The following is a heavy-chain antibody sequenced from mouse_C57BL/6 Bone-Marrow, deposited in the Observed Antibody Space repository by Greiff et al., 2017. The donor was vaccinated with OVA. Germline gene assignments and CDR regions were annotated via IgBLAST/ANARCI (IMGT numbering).Heavy chain of an antibody. CDR2: IYPRDGST. Sequence: QVQLQQSGPELVKPGASVKLSCKASGYTFTSYDINWVKQRPGQGLERIGWIYPRDGSTKYNEKFKGKATLTVDTSSSKAYMELHSLTSEDSAVYFCARSIYYGKGWYFDVWGTGTTVTVSS. CDR3: ARSIYYGKGWYFDV. CDR1: GYTFTSYD. J-gene: IGHJ1*03. V-gene: IGHV1-85*01. D-gene: IGHD2-1*01.